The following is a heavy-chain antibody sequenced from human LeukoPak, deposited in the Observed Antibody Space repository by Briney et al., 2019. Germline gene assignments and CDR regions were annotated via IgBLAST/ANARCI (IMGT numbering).Heavy chain of an antibody. J-gene: IGHJ4*02. CDR1: GFTVSSNY. Sequence: QPGGSLRLSCAASGFTVSSNYMSWVRQAPGKGLEWVSVIYSGGSTYYADSVKGRFAISRDHSKNTLYLQMNSLRAEDTAVYYRARVVVVVATMDYFDYWGQGTLVTVSS. CDR3: ARVVVVVATMDYFDY. CDR2: IYSGGST. D-gene: IGHD2-15*01. V-gene: IGHV3-53*01.